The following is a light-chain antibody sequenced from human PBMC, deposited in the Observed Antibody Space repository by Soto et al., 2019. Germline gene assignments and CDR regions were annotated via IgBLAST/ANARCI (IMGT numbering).Light chain of an antibody. CDR1: NSNIGTNA. V-gene: IGLV1-44*01. CDR3: AAWDDSLTGVI. J-gene: IGLJ2*01. CDR2: RNN. Sequence: QSVLTQPPSASGTPGQRVTISCSGSNSNIGTNAVAWYQQLPGAAPKLLIYRNNQRPSGVPDRFSGSRSDTSATLAISGLQSDDEADYFCAAWDDSLTGVIFGGGSKLTVL.